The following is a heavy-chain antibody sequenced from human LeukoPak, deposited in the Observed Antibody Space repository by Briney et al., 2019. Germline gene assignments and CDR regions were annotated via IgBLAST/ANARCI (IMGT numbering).Heavy chain of an antibody. Sequence: PSETLSLTCTVSGGSISSSSYYWGWIRQPPGKGLEWIGYIYYSGSTNYNPSLKSRVTISVDTSKNQFSLKLSSVTAADTAVYYCARGSSSSSWYFDYWGQGTLVTVSS. D-gene: IGHD6-13*01. CDR1: GGSISSSSYY. V-gene: IGHV4-61*05. CDR2: IYYSGST. J-gene: IGHJ4*02. CDR3: ARGSSSSSWYFDY.